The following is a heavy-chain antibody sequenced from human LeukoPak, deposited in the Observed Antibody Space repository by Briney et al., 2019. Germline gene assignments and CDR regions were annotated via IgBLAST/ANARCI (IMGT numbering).Heavy chain of an antibody. Sequence: GGSLRLSCAASGFTFSSYWMHWVRQAPGKGLAWVSRINSDGSTTRYADSVKGRFTISRDNAKNTLYLQMNSLRAEDTAVYYCAKHPAFDIWGQGTMVTVSS. CDR1: GFTFSSYW. V-gene: IGHV3-74*01. J-gene: IGHJ3*02. CDR2: INSDGSTT. CDR3: AKHPAFDI.